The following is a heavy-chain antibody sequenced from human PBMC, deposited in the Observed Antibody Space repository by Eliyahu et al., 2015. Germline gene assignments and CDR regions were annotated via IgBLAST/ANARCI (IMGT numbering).Heavy chain of an antibody. CDR3: AHIPTSKNAFDI. Sequence: QITLKESGPTLVKSTQTLTLTCTFXGFXXXTRGVGXGWLRQPPGQALEWLGLIYWDDDKRYNPSLKSRLTITKDTSKNLVVLTVTTMDSVDTATYYCAHIPTSKNAFDIWGQGTMVTVSS. D-gene: IGHD1-1*01. J-gene: IGHJ3*02. CDR2: IYWDDDK. V-gene: IGHV2-5*02. CDR1: GFXXXTRGVG.